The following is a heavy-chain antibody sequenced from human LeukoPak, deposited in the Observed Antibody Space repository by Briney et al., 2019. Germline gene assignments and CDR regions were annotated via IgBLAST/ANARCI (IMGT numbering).Heavy chain of an antibody. V-gene: IGHV1-2*02. Sequence: GWINPNSGGTNYAQKFQGRVTMTRDTSISTAYMELSRLRSDDTAVYYCAIETGTTSYFDYWGQGTLVTVSS. D-gene: IGHD1-7*01. CDR2: INPNSGGT. CDR3: AIETGTTSYFDY. J-gene: IGHJ4*02.